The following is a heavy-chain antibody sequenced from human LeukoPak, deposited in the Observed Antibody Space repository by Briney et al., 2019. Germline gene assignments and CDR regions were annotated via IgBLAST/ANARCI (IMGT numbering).Heavy chain of an antibody. CDR3: VRVLGAFDI. CDR2: INTDGSST. CDR1: GFTVSSNY. D-gene: IGHD3-10*01. Sequence: GGSLRLSCAASGFTVSSNYMSWVRQVPGKGLVWVSRINTDGSSTSHADSVKGRFTISRDNAKNTLYLQMNSLRAEDTAVYYCVRVLGAFDIWGQGTMVTVSS. V-gene: IGHV3-74*01. J-gene: IGHJ3*02.